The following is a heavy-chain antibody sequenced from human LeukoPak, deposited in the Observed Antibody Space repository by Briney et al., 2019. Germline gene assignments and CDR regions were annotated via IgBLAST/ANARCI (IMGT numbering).Heavy chain of an antibody. V-gene: IGHV3-30*18. CDR1: GFTFSSYG. CDR2: ISYDGSNK. D-gene: IGHD1-1*01. Sequence: GRSLRPSCAASGFTFSSYGMHWVRQAPGKGLEWVAVISYDGSNKYYADSVKGRFTISRDNSKNTLYLQMNSLRAEDTAVYYCAKEGYADAFDIWGQGTMVTVSS. J-gene: IGHJ3*02. CDR3: AKEGYADAFDI.